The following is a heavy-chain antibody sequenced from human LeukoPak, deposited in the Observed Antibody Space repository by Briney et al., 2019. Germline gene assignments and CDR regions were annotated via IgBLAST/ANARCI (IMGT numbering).Heavy chain of an antibody. CDR3: ARGMWQWLVGIDY. CDR2: IRYDGSNK. CDR1: GFTFSSYE. V-gene: IGHV3-30*02. Sequence: GGSLRLSCAASGFTFSSYEMNWVRQAPGKGLEWVAFIRYDGSNKYYADSVKGRFTISRDNSKNTLYLQMNSLRTEDTAVYHCARGMWQWLVGIDYWGQGTLVTVSS. D-gene: IGHD6-19*01. J-gene: IGHJ4*02.